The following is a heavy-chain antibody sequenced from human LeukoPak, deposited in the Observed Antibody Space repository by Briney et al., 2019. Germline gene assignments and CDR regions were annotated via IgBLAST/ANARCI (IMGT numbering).Heavy chain of an antibody. CDR2: IYYSGST. Sequence: SETLSLTCTVSGGSISSGDYYWSWIRQPPGKGLEWIGYIYYSGSTYYNPSLKSRVTISVDTYKNQFSLKLSSVTAADTAVYYCARGDEYYYDSSGYYGGFDYWGQGALCTVSS. J-gene: IGHJ4*02. CDR1: GGSISSGDYY. V-gene: IGHV4-30-4*01. CDR3: ARGDEYYYDSSGYYGGFDY. D-gene: IGHD3-22*01.